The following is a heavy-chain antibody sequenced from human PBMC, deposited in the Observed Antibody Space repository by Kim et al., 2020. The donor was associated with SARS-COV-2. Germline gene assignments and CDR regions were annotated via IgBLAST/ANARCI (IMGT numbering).Heavy chain of an antibody. Sequence: GKGRSTISRNNAKNSLYLQMNSRRDEDTAVYYCARGRSWYEAGMDVWGQGTTVTVSS. CDR3: ARGRSWYEAGMDV. D-gene: IGHD6-13*01. J-gene: IGHJ6*02. V-gene: IGHV3-48*02.